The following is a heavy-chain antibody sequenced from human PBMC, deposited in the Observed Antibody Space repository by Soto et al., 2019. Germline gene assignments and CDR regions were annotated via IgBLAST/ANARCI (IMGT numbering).Heavy chain of an antibody. Sequence: ASVKVSCKASGYTFTSYDINWVRQATGQGLEWMGWMNPNSGNTGYAQKFQGRVTMTRNTSISTAYMELSSLRSEGTAAYYCARSWRVPAAILYWGQGTLVTVSS. D-gene: IGHD2-2*01. CDR1: GYTFTSYD. J-gene: IGHJ4*02. CDR3: ARSWRVPAAILY. CDR2: MNPNSGNT. V-gene: IGHV1-8*01.